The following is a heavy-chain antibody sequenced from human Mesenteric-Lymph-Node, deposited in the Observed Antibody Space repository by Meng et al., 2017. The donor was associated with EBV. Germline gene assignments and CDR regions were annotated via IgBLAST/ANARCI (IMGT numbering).Heavy chain of an antibody. CDR3: ARQVAATFSGLAFDS. D-gene: IGHD2-15*01. J-gene: IGHJ4*02. CDR2: IYYSGST. Sequence: QVQLQESGPGLVKPSGTLSLTCAVSSGSISSSNWWSWVRQPPGKGLQWIGTIYYSGSTSYNPSLKSRVTISVDTSKNQFSVNLSSVTAADTAVYYCARQVAATFSGLAFDSWGQRTLVTVSS. CDR1: SGSISSSNW. V-gene: IGHV4-4*02.